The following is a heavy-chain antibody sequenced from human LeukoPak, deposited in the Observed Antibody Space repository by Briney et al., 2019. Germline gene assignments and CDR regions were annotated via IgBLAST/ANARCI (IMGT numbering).Heavy chain of an antibody. V-gene: IGHV1-69*13. Sequence: ASVKVSCKASGGTFSNYVINWVRQAPGQGLEWMGGIIPIFATADYAQKFQGRVTITADESTSTAYMELSSLRSEDTAVYYCARGRIVGATLSGSDAFDIWGQGTMVTVSS. CDR1: GGTFSNYV. D-gene: IGHD1-26*01. CDR3: ARGRIVGATLSGSDAFDI. CDR2: IIPIFATA. J-gene: IGHJ3*02.